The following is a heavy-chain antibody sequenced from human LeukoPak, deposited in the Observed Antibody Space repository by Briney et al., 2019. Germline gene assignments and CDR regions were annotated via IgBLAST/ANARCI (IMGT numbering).Heavy chain of an antibody. J-gene: IGHJ4*02. CDR2: IFGGGST. CDR3: AKDVGRDGDY. D-gene: IGHD5-24*01. CDR1: GFTVSSNY. Sequence: GGSLRLSCAAFGFTVSSNYMSWVRQAPGKGLEWVSVIFGGGSTYYGDSARGRFTISRDNSKNTLYLQMNSLRVEDTAVYYCAKDVGRDGDYWGQGTLVTVSS. V-gene: IGHV3-53*01.